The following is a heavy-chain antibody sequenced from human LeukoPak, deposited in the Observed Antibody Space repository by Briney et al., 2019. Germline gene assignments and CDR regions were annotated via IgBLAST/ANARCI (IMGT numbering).Heavy chain of an antibody. CDR2: IWYDGSNK. Sequence: PGRSLRLSCAASGFTFSSYGMHWVRQAPGKGLEWVAVIWYDGSNKYYADSVKGRFTISRDNSKNTLYLQMNSLRAEDTAVYYCARAGERGVLVPAPAGSWFDPWGQGTLVTVSS. CDR3: ARAGERGVLVPAPAGSWFDP. J-gene: IGHJ5*02. CDR1: GFTFSSYG. D-gene: IGHD2-2*01. V-gene: IGHV3-33*01.